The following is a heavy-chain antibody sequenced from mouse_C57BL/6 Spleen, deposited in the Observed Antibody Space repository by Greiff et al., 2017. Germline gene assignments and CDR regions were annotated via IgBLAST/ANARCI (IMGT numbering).Heavy chain of an antibody. CDR2: IWRGGST. V-gene: IGHV2-5*01. CDR3: AKKGYSNYWYFDV. Sequence: QVQLKESGPGLVQPSQSLSITCTVSGFSLTSYGVHWVRQSPGKGLEWLGVIWRGGSTDYNAAFMSRLSITKDNSKSQVFFKMNSLQADDTAIYYCAKKGYSNYWYFDVWGTGTTVTVSS. CDR1: GFSLTSYG. J-gene: IGHJ1*03. D-gene: IGHD2-5*01.